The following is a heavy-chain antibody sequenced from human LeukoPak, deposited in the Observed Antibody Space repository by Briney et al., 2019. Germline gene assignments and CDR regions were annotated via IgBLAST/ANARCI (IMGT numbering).Heavy chain of an antibody. CDR2: MNPSSGNT. J-gene: IGHJ4*02. D-gene: IGHD3-22*01. V-gene: IGHV1-8*03. Sequence: ASVKVSCKASGYTFTSYDINWVRQATGQGLEWMGWMNPSSGNTGCAQKFQGRVTITRNTSISTAYMELSSLRSEDTAVYYCARGGPTGTRIHYYDSSGYLSDYWGQGTLVTVSS. CDR1: GYTFTSYD. CDR3: ARGGPTGTRIHYYDSSGYLSDY.